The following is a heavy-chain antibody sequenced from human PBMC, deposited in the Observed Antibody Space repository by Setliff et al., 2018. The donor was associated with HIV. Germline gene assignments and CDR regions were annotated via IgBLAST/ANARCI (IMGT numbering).Heavy chain of an antibody. V-gene: IGHV4-38-2*01. CDR1: GYSISSNFL. Sequence: SETLSLTCAVSGYSISSNFLWGRVRQPPGQGLEWIGSIHNAGSTYYSPSLKSRFRISLDTSKNQFSLKLSSVTAADTAVYYCARHDCGGNCDINWFDPWGQGTLVTVSS. D-gene: IGHD2-21*02. CDR2: IHNAGST. J-gene: IGHJ5*02. CDR3: ARHDCGGNCDINWFDP.